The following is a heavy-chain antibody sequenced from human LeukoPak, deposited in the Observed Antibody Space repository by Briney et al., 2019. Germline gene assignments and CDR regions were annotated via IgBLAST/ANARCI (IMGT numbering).Heavy chain of an antibody. D-gene: IGHD2-15*01. CDR1: GYTFTSYY. Sequence: ASVKVSCKASGYTFTSYYMHWVRQDPGQGLEWMGIINPSGGSTSYAQKFQGRVTMTRDTSTSTVYMELSSLRSEDTAVYYCARAPYCSGGSCYLPADYWGQGTLVTVSS. V-gene: IGHV1-46*01. CDR2: INPSGGST. J-gene: IGHJ4*02. CDR3: ARAPYCSGGSCYLPADY.